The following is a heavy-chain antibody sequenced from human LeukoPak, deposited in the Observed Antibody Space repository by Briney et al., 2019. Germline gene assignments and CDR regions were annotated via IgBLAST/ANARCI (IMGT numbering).Heavy chain of an antibody. Sequence: SETLSLTCTVSGGSISSYYWSWIRQPPGKGLEWIGYIYYSGSTNYNPSLKSRVTISVDTSKNQFSMQLNSVTPEDTAVYYCARDDLQLVRRLGRNTEYYYYYYMDVWGKGTTVTVSS. D-gene: IGHD1-1*01. CDR1: GGSISSYY. V-gene: IGHV4-59*12. CDR2: IYYSGST. J-gene: IGHJ6*03. CDR3: ARDDLQLVRRLGRNTEYYYYYYMDV.